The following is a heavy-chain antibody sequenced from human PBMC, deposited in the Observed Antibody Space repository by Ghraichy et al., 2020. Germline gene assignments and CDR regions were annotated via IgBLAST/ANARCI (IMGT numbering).Heavy chain of an antibody. Sequence: ASVKVSCKASGYTFTGYYMHWVRQAPGQGLELMGWINPNSGGTNYAQKFQGRVTMTRDTSISTAYMELSRLRSDDTAVYYCARIVDTAMVYFDYWGQGTLVTVSS. CDR2: INPNSGGT. CDR1: GYTFTGYY. CDR3: ARIVDTAMVYFDY. V-gene: IGHV1-2*02. D-gene: IGHD5-18*01. J-gene: IGHJ4*02.